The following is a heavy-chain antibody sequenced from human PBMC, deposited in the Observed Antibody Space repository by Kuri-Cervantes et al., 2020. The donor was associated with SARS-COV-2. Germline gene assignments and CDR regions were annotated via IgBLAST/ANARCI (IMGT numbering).Heavy chain of an antibody. D-gene: IGHD6-13*01. CDR3: ARDSLGQQLGGPPGY. V-gene: IGHV1-24*01. Sequence: ASVKVSCKVSGYSLSELSIHWLRQTPGKGPEWVGGLDPEDGETIIAQKFQDRVTMTEDTSTSTAYMELRSLRSDDTAVYYCARDSLGQQLGGPPGYWGQGTLVTVSS. CDR2: LDPEDGET. J-gene: IGHJ4*02. CDR1: GYSLSELS.